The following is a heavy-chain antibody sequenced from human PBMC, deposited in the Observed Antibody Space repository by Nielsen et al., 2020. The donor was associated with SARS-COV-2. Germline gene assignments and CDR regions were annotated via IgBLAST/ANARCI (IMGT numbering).Heavy chain of an antibody. CDR1: GGSVTSGGYQ. Sequence: SETLSLTCTVSGGSVTSGGYQWTWIRQHPGKALEWIGYIYSSGNTYYSPSLKSRVTISVDTSKNQFSLKLSSVTAADTAVYHCARHAPGYYDYWGQGTLVTVSS. CDR3: ARHAPGYYDY. V-gene: IGHV4-31*03. CDR2: IYSSGNT. D-gene: IGHD2-8*01. J-gene: IGHJ4*02.